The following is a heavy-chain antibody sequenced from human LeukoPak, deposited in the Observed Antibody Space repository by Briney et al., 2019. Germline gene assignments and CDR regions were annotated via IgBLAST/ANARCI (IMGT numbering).Heavy chain of an antibody. Sequence: LSLTCTVSGGSISSGDYYWSWIRQAPGKGLEWVAVISYDGSNKYYADSVKGRFTISRDNSKNTLYLQMNSLRAEDTAVYYCARIYGPWNYFDYWGQGTLVTVSS. D-gene: IGHD2/OR15-2a*01. V-gene: IGHV3-30*04. CDR2: ISYDGSNK. CDR1: GGSISSGD. J-gene: IGHJ4*02. CDR3: ARIYGPWNYFDY.